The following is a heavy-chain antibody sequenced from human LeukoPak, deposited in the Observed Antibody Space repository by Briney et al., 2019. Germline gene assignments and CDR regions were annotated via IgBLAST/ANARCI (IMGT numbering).Heavy chain of an antibody. V-gene: IGHV3-74*01. D-gene: IGHD5-24*01. CDR3: VRDGDDYNFDY. J-gene: IGHJ4*02. Sequence: HPGGSLRLSCAASGFTLSNYWMHWVRQDPGKGLVWVSRVKGDGSFTDYADSVKGRFTISRDNAKNTLYLQMYSLRAEDTAVYYCVRDGDDYNFDYWGQGSLVTVSS. CDR1: GFTLSNYW. CDR2: VKGDGSFT.